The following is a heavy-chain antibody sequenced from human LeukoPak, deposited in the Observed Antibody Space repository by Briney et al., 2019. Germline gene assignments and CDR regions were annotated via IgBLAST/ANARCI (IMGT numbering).Heavy chain of an antibody. V-gene: IGHV1-46*01. D-gene: IGHD3-22*01. Sequence: GASVKVSCKASGYTFTSYYMHWVRQAPGQGLEWMVIINPSGGSTSYAQKFQGRVTMTRDTSTSTVYMELSSLRSEDTAVYYCARGRSIPHYYDSSGYPTFDYWGQGTLVTVSS. CDR1: GYTFTSYY. J-gene: IGHJ4*02. CDR3: ARGRSIPHYYDSSGYPTFDY. CDR2: INPSGGST.